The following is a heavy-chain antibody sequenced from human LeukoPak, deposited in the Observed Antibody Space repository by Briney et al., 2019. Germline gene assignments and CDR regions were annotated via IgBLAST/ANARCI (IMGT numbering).Heavy chain of an antibody. CDR3: ARYAKYGYYYYMDV. Sequence: PSETLSLTCAVYGGSFSGYYWSWIRQPPGKGLEWIGYIYHSGSTNYNPSLKSRVTISVDTSKNQFSLKLSSVTAADTAMYYCARYAKYGYYYYMDVWGKGTTVTVSS. J-gene: IGHJ6*03. V-gene: IGHV4-59*01. CDR2: IYHSGST. D-gene: IGHD2-8*01. CDR1: GGSFSGYY.